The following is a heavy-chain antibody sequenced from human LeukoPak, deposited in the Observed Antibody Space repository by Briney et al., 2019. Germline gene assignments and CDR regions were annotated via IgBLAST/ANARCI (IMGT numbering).Heavy chain of an antibody. J-gene: IGHJ1*01. D-gene: IGHD6-19*01. Sequence: GGSLRLSCAASGFTLSSYSMHWVRQAPGKGLEFVSAICKNGRNTYYGNSMKGRFTISRDISKNTLYLQMGSLRPEDMAVYYCARVDSGSACASWGQGILVTVSS. CDR2: ICKNGRNT. V-gene: IGHV3-64*01. CDR3: ARVDSGSACAS. CDR1: GFTLSSYS.